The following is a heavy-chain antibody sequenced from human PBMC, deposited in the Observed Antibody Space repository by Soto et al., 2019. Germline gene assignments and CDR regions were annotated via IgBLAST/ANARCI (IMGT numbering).Heavy chain of an antibody. CDR2: ISAYNGNT. J-gene: IGHJ4*02. D-gene: IGHD3-16*01. CDR3: ASGDDSVLRPPPPFDY. CDR1: GYTFTSYG. V-gene: IGHV1-18*04. Sequence: AASVKVSCKASGYTFTSYGISWVRQAPGQGLEWMGWISAYNGNTNYAQKLQGRVTMTTDTSTSTAYMELRSLRSDDTAVYYCASGDDSVLRPPPPFDYWGQGTLVTVSS.